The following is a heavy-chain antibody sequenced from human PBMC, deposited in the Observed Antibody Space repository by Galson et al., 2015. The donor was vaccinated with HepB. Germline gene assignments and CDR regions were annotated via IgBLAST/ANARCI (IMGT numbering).Heavy chain of an antibody. CDR3: ARGPGYSYGNPHFDY. Sequence: SLRLSCAASGFTFSSYAMHWVRQAPGKGLEWVAVISYDGSNKYYADSVKGRFTISRDNSKNTLYLQMNSLRAEDTAVYYCARGPGYSYGNPHFDYWGQGTLVTVSS. J-gene: IGHJ4*02. CDR1: GFTFSSYA. CDR2: ISYDGSNK. D-gene: IGHD5-18*01. V-gene: IGHV3-30*04.